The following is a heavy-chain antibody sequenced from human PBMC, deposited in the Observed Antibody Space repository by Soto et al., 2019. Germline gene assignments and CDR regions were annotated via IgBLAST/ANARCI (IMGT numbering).Heavy chain of an antibody. V-gene: IGHV1-18*01. J-gene: IGHJ4*02. Sequence: QVQLVQSGAEVKKPGASVKVSCKASGYTFTSYGISWVRQAPGQGLEWMGWISAYNGNTNYAQKLQGRVTMTTDTSTSTAHMELRGLSSDDPAVYYCARSDCSGGSCYSYYFDYWGQGTLVTVSS. CDR2: ISAYNGNT. CDR1: GYTFTSYG. D-gene: IGHD2-15*01. CDR3: ARSDCSGGSCYSYYFDY.